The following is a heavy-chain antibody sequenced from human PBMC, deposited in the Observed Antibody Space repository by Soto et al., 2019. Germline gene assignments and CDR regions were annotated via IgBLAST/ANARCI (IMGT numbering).Heavy chain of an antibody. J-gene: IGHJ4*02. D-gene: IGHD3-22*01. Sequence: SETLSVTCPVAGGSLSSYYLSWIRQPPGKGLEWIGYIYYSGSTNYNPSLKSRVTISVDTSKNQFSLKLSSVTAADTAVYYCARALGNYYDSSGYYYEFDYWGQGTLVTVSS. V-gene: IGHV4-59*01. CDR2: IYYSGST. CDR3: ARALGNYYDSSGYYYEFDY. CDR1: GGSLSSYY.